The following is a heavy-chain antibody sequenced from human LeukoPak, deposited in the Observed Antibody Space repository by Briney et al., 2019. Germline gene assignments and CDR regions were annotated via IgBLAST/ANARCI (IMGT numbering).Heavy chain of an antibody. CDR2: IYYSGST. V-gene: IGHV4-30-4*02. CDR3: ARDRRRSGSYYVETFDI. D-gene: IGHD1-26*01. Sequence: SETLSLTCTVSGGSISSGDYYWSWIRQPPGKSLEWIGYIYYSGSTYYNPSLKSRVTISVDTSKNQFSLKLSSVTAADTAVYYCARDRRRSGSYYVETFDIWGQGTMVTVSS. J-gene: IGHJ3*02. CDR1: GGSISSGDYY.